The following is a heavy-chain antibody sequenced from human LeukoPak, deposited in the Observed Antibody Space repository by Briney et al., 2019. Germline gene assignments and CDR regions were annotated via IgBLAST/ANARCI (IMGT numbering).Heavy chain of an antibody. J-gene: IGHJ4*02. D-gene: IGHD3-22*01. Sequence: SETLSLTCTVSGGSISSSSYYWGWIRQPPGKGLEWIGEINHSGSTNYNPSLKSRVTISVDTSKNQFSLKLSSVTAADTAVYYCARAYYYDSRGGFDYWGQGTLVTVSS. CDR3: ARAYYYDSRGGFDY. CDR1: GGSISSSSYY. CDR2: INHSGST. V-gene: IGHV4-39*07.